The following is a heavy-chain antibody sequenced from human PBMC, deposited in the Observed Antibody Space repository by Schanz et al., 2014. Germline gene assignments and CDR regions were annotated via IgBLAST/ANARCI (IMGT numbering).Heavy chain of an antibody. D-gene: IGHD4-17*01. J-gene: IGHJ4*02. CDR1: GYSISRSNW. CDR3: AGMATVTYFDF. CDR2: IYYSGNT. V-gene: IGHV4-28*01. Sequence: QVQLQESGPGLVKPSDTLSLTCAVSGYSISRSNWWGWIRQPPGKGLEFIGYIYYSGNTYYNPSLKSRVTMSLDTSKNQFSLKLTSVTAVDTAVYYCAGMATVTYFDFWGQGALXTVSS.